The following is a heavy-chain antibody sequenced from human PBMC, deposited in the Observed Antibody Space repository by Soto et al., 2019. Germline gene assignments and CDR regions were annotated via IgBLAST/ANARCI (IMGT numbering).Heavy chain of an antibody. CDR3: ASDRDYYGSGNYYNRIDF. D-gene: IGHD3-10*01. Sequence: QVQLVQSGAEVKKPGSSVKVSCKASGGIFSTYAISWLRQAPGQGLEWMGGIIPLFGTPNYAQRVQGRVTITADESTSTAYMKLSRLRSEDTAVYYCASDRDYYGSGNYYNRIDFWGQGTLVTVSS. CDR2: IIPLFGTP. J-gene: IGHJ4*02. V-gene: IGHV1-69*01. CDR1: GGIFSTYA.